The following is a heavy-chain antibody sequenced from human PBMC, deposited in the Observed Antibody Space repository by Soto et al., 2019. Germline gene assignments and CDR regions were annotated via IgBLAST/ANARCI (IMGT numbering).Heavy chain of an antibody. CDR1: GGSISSYY. CDR2: IYYSCST. Sequence: PSETLSLTCTVSGGSISSYYWSRIRQPPGKGLEWIGYIYYSCSTNYNPSLKSRGTRSVDTSKNQFSMKLSSVTAADTAVYYCARDGGYSYGRSSWFDPWGQGTLVTVSS. V-gene: IGHV4-59*01. CDR3: ARDGGYSYGRSSWFDP. D-gene: IGHD5-18*01. J-gene: IGHJ5*02.